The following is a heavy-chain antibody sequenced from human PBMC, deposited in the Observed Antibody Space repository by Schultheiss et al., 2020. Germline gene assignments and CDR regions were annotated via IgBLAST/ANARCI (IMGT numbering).Heavy chain of an antibody. CDR1: GYSFTSYW. D-gene: IGHD5-18*01. CDR2: IYPGDSDT. Sequence: GESLKISCKGSGYSFTSYWIGWVRQMPGKGLEWMGIIYPGDSDTRYSPSFQGQVTISADKSISTAYLQWSSLKASDTAMYYCARFTERGYSYGSIYFDYWGQGTLVTVS. CDR3: ARFTERGYSYGSIYFDY. J-gene: IGHJ4*02. V-gene: IGHV5-51*01.